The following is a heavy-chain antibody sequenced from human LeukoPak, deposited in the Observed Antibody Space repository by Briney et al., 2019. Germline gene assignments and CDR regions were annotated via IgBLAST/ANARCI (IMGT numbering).Heavy chain of an antibody. CDR1: GYTFTTYG. J-gene: IGHJ6*03. V-gene: IGHV1-8*01. CDR2: MNPNSGNT. D-gene: IGHD3-22*01. Sequence: ASVKVSCKASGYTFTTYGISWVRQAPGQGLEWMGWMNPNSGNTGYAQKFQGRVTITRNTSISTTYMELSSLRSEDTAVYYCAREGVRAYYDSSEYYMDVWGKGTTVTVSS. CDR3: AREGVRAYYDSSEYYMDV.